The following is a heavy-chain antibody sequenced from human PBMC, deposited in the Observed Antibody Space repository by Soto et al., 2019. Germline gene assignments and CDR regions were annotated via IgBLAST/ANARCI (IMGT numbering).Heavy chain of an antibody. V-gene: IGHV4-59*01. Sequence: SETLSLTCTVSGGPISSYYWSWIRQPPGKGLEWIGYIYYSGSTNYNPSLKSRVTISVDTSKNQFSLKLSSVTAADTAVYYCARDGSYYGMDVWGQGTTVTVSS. J-gene: IGHJ6*02. CDR3: ARDGSYYGMDV. CDR1: GGPISSYY. D-gene: IGHD2-15*01. CDR2: IYYSGST.